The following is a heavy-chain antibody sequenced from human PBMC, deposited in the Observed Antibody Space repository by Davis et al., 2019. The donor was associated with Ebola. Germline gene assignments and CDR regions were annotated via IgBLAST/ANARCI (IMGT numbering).Heavy chain of an antibody. CDR3: ARGRTVAGTRGLSWFDP. J-gene: IGHJ5*02. D-gene: IGHD6-19*01. V-gene: IGHV1-69*05. Sequence: SVKVSCKASGGTFSSYAIGWVRQAPGQGLEWMGGIIPIFGTANYAQKFQGRVTMTRDTSTSTVYMELSSLRSEDTAVYYCARGRTVAGTRGLSWFDPWGQGTLVTVSS. CDR1: GGTFSSYA. CDR2: IIPIFGTA.